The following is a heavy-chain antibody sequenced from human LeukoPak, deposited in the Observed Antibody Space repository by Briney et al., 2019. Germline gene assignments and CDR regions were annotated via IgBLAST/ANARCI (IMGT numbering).Heavy chain of an antibody. J-gene: IGHJ3*02. CDR3: ARVKESVAGPEDAFDI. Sequence: ASVKVSCKASGYTFTSYGISWVRQAPGQGLEWMGWISAYNGNTNYAQKLQGRVTMTTDTSTSTAYMELGSLRSDDTAVYYCARVKESVAGPEDAFDIWGQGTMVTVSS. CDR2: ISAYNGNT. CDR1: GYTFTSYG. V-gene: IGHV1-18*01. D-gene: IGHD6-19*01.